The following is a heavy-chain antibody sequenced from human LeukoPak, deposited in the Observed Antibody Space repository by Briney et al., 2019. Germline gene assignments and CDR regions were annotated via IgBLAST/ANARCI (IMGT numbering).Heavy chain of an antibody. CDR1: GYTFTSYY. V-gene: IGHV1-46*01. CDR2: INPSGGSI. Sequence: ASVKVSCKASGYTFTSYYMHWVRQAPGQGLEWMGIINPSGGSISYAQKFQGRVTMTRDTSISTAYMELSRLRSDDTAVYYCARDISPTLRLGGDYYYYGMDVWGQGTTVTVSS. J-gene: IGHJ6*02. CDR3: ARDISPTLRLGGDYYYYGMDV. D-gene: IGHD3-16*01.